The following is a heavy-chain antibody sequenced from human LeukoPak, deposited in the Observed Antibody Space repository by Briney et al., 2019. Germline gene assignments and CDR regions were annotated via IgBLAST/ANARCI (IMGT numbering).Heavy chain of an antibody. Sequence: GGSLRLSCAASGFTFTNYWMHWVRQAPGKGLVWVSRINSDGSSTSYADSVKGRFTISRDNAKNTLYLQMNSLKSEDTAVYYCARYIGYYDSSGYVDYWGQGTLVTVSS. D-gene: IGHD3-22*01. J-gene: IGHJ4*02. CDR1: GFTFTNYW. CDR2: INSDGSST. CDR3: ARYIGYYDSSGYVDY. V-gene: IGHV3-74*01.